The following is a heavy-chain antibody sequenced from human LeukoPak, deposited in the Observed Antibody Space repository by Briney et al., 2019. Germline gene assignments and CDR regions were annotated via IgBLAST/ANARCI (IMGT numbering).Heavy chain of an antibody. Sequence: GGSLRLSCAASGFTFSSYSMNWVRQAPGKGLEWVSSISSSSSYIYYADSVKGRFTISRDNAKNSLYLQMNSLRAEDTAVYYCARITHYYDSSGYLFAFDYWGQGTLVTVSS. CDR1: GFTFSSYS. D-gene: IGHD3-22*01. J-gene: IGHJ4*02. V-gene: IGHV3-21*01. CDR3: ARITHYYDSSGYLFAFDY. CDR2: ISSSSSYI.